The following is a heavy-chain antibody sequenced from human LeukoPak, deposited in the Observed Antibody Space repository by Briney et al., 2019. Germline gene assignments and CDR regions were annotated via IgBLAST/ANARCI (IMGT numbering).Heavy chain of an antibody. CDR2: IKQDGSEK. CDR1: GFTFSTYW. D-gene: IGHD3-3*01. CDR3: ARAVSSGYYNLYFDF. J-gene: IGHJ4*02. V-gene: IGHV3-7*04. Sequence: GGSLRLSCAASGFTFSTYWMSWVRQAPGKGLEWVANIKQDGSEKFYVDSVKGRFTISRDNAKNSLYLQMNSLRAEDTAVYYCARAVSSGYYNLYFDFWGQGTLVTVSS.